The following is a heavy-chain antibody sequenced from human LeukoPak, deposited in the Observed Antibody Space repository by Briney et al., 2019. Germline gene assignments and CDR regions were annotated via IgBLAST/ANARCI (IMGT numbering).Heavy chain of an antibody. D-gene: IGHD3-10*01. Sequence: GGSLRLSCAASGFTFSTYWLSWVRQTPGKGLEWVANIKEDGSEKYYVDSVKGRFTISRDNAKNSLYLQMNSLRAEDTAVYYCARERLRSSSAFEYWGQGTLVTVSS. J-gene: IGHJ4*02. V-gene: IGHV3-7*05. CDR2: IKEDGSEK. CDR1: GFTFSTYW. CDR3: ARERLRSSSAFEY.